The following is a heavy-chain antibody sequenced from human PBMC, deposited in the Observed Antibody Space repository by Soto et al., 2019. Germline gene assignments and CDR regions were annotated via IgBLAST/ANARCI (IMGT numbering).Heavy chain of an antibody. J-gene: IGHJ3*02. CDR1: GFTFSSYS. Sequence: PGGSLRLSCAASGFTFSSYSMNWVRQAPGKGLEWVSSISSSSSYIYYADSVKGRFTISRDNAKNSLYLQMNSLRAEDTAVYYCARDYGQMVDDAFDIWGQGTMVTVSS. CDR2: ISSSSSYI. CDR3: ARDYGQMVDDAFDI. V-gene: IGHV3-21*01. D-gene: IGHD2-15*01.